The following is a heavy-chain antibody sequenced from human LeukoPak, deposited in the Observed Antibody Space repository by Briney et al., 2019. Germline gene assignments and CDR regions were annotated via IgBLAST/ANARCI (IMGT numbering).Heavy chain of an antibody. CDR3: ARDSRGPEYFDL. V-gene: IGHV1-18*01. Sequence: ASVKVSCKASGGTFSSYAISWVRQAPGQGLEWMGWIGAYNGNTNYAQKLQGRVTMTTDTSTSTAYMELRSLRSDDTAVYYCARDSRGPEYFDLWGRGTLVTVSS. J-gene: IGHJ2*01. D-gene: IGHD3-16*01. CDR2: IGAYNGNT. CDR1: GGTFSSYA.